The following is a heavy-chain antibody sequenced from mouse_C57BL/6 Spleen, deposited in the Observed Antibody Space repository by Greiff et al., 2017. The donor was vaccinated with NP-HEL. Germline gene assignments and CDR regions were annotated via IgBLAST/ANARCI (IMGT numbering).Heavy chain of an antibody. CDR1: GYTFTSYW. CDR2: IDPSDSYT. Sequence: QVQLQQPGAELARPGTSVKLSCKASGYTFTSYWMHWVKQRPGQGLEWIGGIDPSDSYTKYNQKFKGKATLTVDTSSSTAYMQLSSLTSEDSAVYYWTRGGAMDYWGQGTSVTVSS. V-gene: IGHV1-59*01. CDR3: TRGGAMDY. J-gene: IGHJ4*01.